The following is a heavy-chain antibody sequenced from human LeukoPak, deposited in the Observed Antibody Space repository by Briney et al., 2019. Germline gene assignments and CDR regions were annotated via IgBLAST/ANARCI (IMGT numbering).Heavy chain of an antibody. CDR3: ARQEPSSGYWGDAFDI. CDR2: IGTAGDT. D-gene: IGHD3-22*01. Sequence: GGSLRLSCAASGFTFSSYDMHWVRHATGKGLEWVSAIGTAGDTYYPGSVKGRFTISRENAKSSLYLQMNSLRAGDTAVYYCARQEPSSGYWGDAFDIGGQGTMVTVSS. J-gene: IGHJ3*02. V-gene: IGHV3-13*04. CDR1: GFTFSSYD.